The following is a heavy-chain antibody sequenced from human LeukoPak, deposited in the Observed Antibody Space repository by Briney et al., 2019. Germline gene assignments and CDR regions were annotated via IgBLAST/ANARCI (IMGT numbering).Heavy chain of an antibody. D-gene: IGHD4/OR15-4a*01. Sequence: GGSLRLSCAASGFTFSSYSMNWVRQAPGKGLEWVANIKQDGSEKYYVDSVKGRVTISRDNAKNSLYLQMNSLRAEDTAVYYCARVFGAGYSDYWGQGTLVTVSS. CDR3: ARVFGAGYSDY. CDR2: IKQDGSEK. J-gene: IGHJ4*02. V-gene: IGHV3-7*01. CDR1: GFTFSSYS.